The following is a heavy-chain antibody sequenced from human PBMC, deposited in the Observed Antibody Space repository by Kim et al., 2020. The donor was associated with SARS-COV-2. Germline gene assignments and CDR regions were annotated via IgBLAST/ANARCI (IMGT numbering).Heavy chain of an antibody. Sequence: ASVKVSCKTSGYTFTSYGMNWVRQAPGQGLEWMGWINTKTGKPRYAQGFTGRFVFSLDTSVNTAFLEISTLKGEDTAVYYCGTSQDYGDYGVVGHWGQGTLVTVSS. D-gene: IGHD4-17*01. CDR1: GYTFTSYG. J-gene: IGHJ1*01. CDR3: GTSQDYGDYGVVGH. CDR2: INTKTGKP. V-gene: IGHV7-4-1*02.